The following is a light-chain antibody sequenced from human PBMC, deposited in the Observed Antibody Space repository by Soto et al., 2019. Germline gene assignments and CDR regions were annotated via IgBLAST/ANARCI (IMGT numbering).Light chain of an antibody. CDR2: WAS. Sequence: DIVMTQSPDSLAVSLGERAPINCKSSQSVLYSSNNKNYLAWYQQKPGQPPKLLIYWASTRESGVPDRFSGSGSGTDFTLTISSLQAEDVAVYYCQQYYSTPNTFGGGTKVEIK. CDR3: QQYYSTPNT. V-gene: IGKV4-1*01. CDR1: QSVLYSSNNKNY. J-gene: IGKJ4*01.